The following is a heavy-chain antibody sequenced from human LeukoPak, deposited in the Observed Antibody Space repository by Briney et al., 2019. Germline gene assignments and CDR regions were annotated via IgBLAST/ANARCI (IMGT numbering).Heavy chain of an antibody. CDR1: GGSISSNSYY. V-gene: IGHV4-39*01. CDR3: ARRKAIFGVVSFGFDY. CDR2: IYYSGST. J-gene: IGHJ4*02. D-gene: IGHD3-3*01. Sequence: PSETLSLTCTVSGGSISSNSYYWGWIRQPPGKGLEWIGSIYYSGSTYYNPPLKSRVTISVDTSQNQFSLKLSSVTAADTAVYYCARRKAIFGVVSFGFDYWGQGTLVTVSS.